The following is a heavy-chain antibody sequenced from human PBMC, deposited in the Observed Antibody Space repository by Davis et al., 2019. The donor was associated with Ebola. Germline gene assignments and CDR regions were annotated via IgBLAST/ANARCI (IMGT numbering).Heavy chain of an antibody. D-gene: IGHD5-12*01. CDR2: IYYSGST. CDR3: ARYSGYGWYFDY. Sequence: SETLSLTCAVYGGSFSSYYWSWIRQPPGKGLEWIGYIYYSGSTNYNPSLKSRVTISVDTSKNQFSLKLSSVTAADTAVYYCARYSGYGWYFDYWGQGTLVTVSS. CDR1: GGSFSSYY. J-gene: IGHJ4*02. V-gene: IGHV4-59*01.